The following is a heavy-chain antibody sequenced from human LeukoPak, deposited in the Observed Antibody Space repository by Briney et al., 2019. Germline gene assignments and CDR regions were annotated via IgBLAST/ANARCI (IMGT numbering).Heavy chain of an antibody. Sequence: ASVKVSCRTSGYTLTDYYIHWVRQAPGQGLEWVGWIVPNSGGTNYAQKFQGRVTMTRDTSISTAYMELTRLRYDDTAVYYCATLGGTSFDYWGQGTLVTVSS. CDR3: ATLGGTSFDY. CDR2: IVPNSGGT. J-gene: IGHJ4*02. V-gene: IGHV1-2*02. D-gene: IGHD1-1*01. CDR1: GYTLTDYY.